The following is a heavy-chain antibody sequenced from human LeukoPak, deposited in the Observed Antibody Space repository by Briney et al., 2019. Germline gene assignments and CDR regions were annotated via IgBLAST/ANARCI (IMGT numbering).Heavy chain of an antibody. J-gene: IGHJ4*02. V-gene: IGHV4-39*07. CDR3: ASDRGSSGTPDY. CDR2: IYYSGST. Sequence: SETLSLTCTVSGGSISSSSYYWGWIRQPPGKGLEWIGSIYYSGSTYYNPSLKSRITISVDTSKNQFSLKLSSVTAADTAVYYCASDRGSSGTPDYWGQGTLVTVSS. D-gene: IGHD3-10*01. CDR1: GGSISSSSYY.